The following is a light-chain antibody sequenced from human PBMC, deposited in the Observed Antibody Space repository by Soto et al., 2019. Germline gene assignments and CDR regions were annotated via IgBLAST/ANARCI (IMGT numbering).Light chain of an antibody. CDR1: QGISVY. CDR2: AAS. CDR3: QKYDRAPFT. V-gene: IGKV1-27*01. J-gene: IGKJ3*01. Sequence: DTQMTQSPSALSASVGDRVTITCRASQGISVYLAWYQQKPGSIPKLLIFAASTLQSGVPSRFSGSGSGTDFALTISSLQPEDVATYFCQKYDRAPFTFGPVTKVDIK.